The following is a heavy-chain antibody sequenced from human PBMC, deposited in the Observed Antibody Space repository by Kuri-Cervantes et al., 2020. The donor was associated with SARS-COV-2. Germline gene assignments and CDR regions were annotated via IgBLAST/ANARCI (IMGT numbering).Heavy chain of an antibody. J-gene: IGHJ4*02. V-gene: IGHV2-26*01. CDR3: ARITADFWSGYYFDY. CDR1: GFSLSNARMG. D-gene: IGHD3-3*01. Sequence: SGPTLVKPTETLTLTCTVSGFSLSNARMGVSWIRQPPGKALEWLAHIFPNDEKSYSTSLKSRLTISKDTSKSQVVLTMTNMDPVDTATYYCARITADFWSGYYFDYWGQGTLVTVSS. CDR2: IFPNDEK.